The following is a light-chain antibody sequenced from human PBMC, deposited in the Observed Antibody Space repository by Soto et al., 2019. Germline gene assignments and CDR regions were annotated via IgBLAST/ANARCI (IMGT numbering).Light chain of an antibody. J-gene: IGLJ1*01. Sequence: QSALAQPPSAPGTPGQRVTISCSGSSSNIGSNTVNWYQQLPGTAPKLLIYSNNQRPSGVPDRFSGSKSGTSASLAISGLQSEDEAGYYCATWEDSLNGYVFGTGTKVTGL. CDR3: ATWEDSLNGYV. CDR2: SNN. V-gene: IGLV1-44*01. CDR1: SSNIGSNT.